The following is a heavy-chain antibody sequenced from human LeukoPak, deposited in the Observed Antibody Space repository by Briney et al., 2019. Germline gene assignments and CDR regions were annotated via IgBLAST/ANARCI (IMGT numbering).Heavy chain of an antibody. D-gene: IGHD4-17*01. CDR2: IYYSGST. CDR1: GGSISSSSYY. V-gene: IGHV4-39*02. CDR3: ARDPYYGDYVV. J-gene: IGHJ4*02. Sequence: PSETLSLTCTVSGGSISSSSYYWGWIRQPPGKGLEWIGSIYYSGSTYYNPSLKSRVTISVDTSKNQFSLKLSSVTAADTAVYYCARDPYYGDYVVWGQGTLVTVSS.